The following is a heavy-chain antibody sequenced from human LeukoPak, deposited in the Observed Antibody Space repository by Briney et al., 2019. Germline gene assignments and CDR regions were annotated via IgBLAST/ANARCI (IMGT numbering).Heavy chain of an antibody. V-gene: IGHV1-69*01. CDR2: IIPIFGTA. CDR1: GGTFISYA. CDR3: ARGLDTAYGMDV. J-gene: IGHJ6*02. Sequence: SVKVSCKASGGTFISYAISWVRQAPGQGLEWMGGIIPIFGTANYAQKFQGRVTITADESTSTAYMEQSSLRSEDTAVYYCARGLDTAYGMDVWGQGTTVTVSS. D-gene: IGHD5-18*01.